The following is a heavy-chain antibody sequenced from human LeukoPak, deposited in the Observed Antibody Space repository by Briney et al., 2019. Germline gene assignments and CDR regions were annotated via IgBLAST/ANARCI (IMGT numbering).Heavy chain of an antibody. CDR2: ISAYNGNT. CDR1: GYTFTSYG. Sequence: ASVKVSSKASGYTFTSYGISWARHAPGQGLEWMGCISAYNGNTNYAHKLQGRVTMTTDTSTSTAYMERRSLRSDDTAVYYCARDAPTNIYYYYYMDVWGKGTTVTVSS. V-gene: IGHV1-18*01. J-gene: IGHJ6*03. D-gene: IGHD2/OR15-2a*01. CDR3: ARDAPTNIYYYYYMDV.